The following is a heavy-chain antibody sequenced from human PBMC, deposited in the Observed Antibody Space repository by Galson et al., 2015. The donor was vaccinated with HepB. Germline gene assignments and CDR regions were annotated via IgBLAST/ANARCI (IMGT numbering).Heavy chain of an antibody. CDR2: IKQDGSEK. CDR1: GFTFSSYW. CDR3: ARGQWLLQYYYGMDV. J-gene: IGHJ6*02. D-gene: IGHD6-19*01. Sequence: SLRLSCAASGFTFSSYWMSWVRQAPGKGLEWVANIKQDGSEKYYVDSVKGRFTISRDNAKNSLYLQMNSLRAEDTAVYYCARGQWLLQYYYGMDVWGQGTTVTVSS. V-gene: IGHV3-7*01.